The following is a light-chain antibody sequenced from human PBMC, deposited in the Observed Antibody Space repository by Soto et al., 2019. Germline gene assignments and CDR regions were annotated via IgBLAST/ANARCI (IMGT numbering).Light chain of an antibody. V-gene: IGKV3-20*01. CDR1: QRVSNNY. CDR2: AAS. CDR3: QQYGSSGT. J-gene: IGKJ1*01. Sequence: IVLKQSPATMSLSTGKRATLSCRASQRVSNNYLAWYQQKPGQAPRLLIYAASNRATGIPDRFSGSGSGTDFTLTISRLEPEDFAVYYCQQYGSSGTFGQGTKVDIK.